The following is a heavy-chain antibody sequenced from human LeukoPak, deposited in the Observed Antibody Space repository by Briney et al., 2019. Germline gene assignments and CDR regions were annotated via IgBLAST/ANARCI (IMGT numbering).Heavy chain of an antibody. D-gene: IGHD2-2*01. V-gene: IGHV3-23*01. CDR3: AKVDCGSTGCRRFDL. Sequence: GGSLRLSCAASGFTFSSYGMSWVRQAPGKGLEWVSAISGSGGSTYYADSVKGRFTISRDNSKNTLYLQMNSLGADDTAVYYCAKVDCGSTGCRRFDLWGRGTLLTVSS. CDR2: ISGSGGST. J-gene: IGHJ2*01. CDR1: GFTFSSYG.